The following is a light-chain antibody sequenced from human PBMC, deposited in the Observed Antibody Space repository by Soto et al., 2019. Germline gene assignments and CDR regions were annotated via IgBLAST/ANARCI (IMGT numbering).Light chain of an antibody. CDR3: AAWDDSLNGDV. Sequence: QSVLTQPPSASGTPGQRVTISCSGGSSNIRSNTVNWYQQLPGTAPKLLIYINNQRPSGVPDRFSGSKSGTSASLAISGLQSGDEADYYCAAWDDSLNGDVFGTGTKLTVL. CDR2: INN. J-gene: IGLJ1*01. CDR1: SSNIRSNT. V-gene: IGLV1-44*01.